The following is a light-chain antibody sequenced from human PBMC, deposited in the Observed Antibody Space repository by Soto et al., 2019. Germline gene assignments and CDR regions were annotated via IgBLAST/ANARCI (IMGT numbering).Light chain of an antibody. CDR2: DAS. J-gene: IGKJ1*01. CDR1: QSVSSY. CDR3: QHYGGSSKT. Sequence: EIVLTQSPATLSLSSGARAPLSCRASQSVSSYLAWYQQKPGQAPRLLIFDASNRATGIPDRISGSGSGTDFTLTISRLEPEDFAVYFCQHYGGSSKTFGQGTKVDIK. V-gene: IGKV3-20*01.